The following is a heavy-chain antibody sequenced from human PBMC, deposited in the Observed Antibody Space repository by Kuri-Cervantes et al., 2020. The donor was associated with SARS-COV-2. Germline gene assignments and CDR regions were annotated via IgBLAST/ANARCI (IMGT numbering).Heavy chain of an antibody. V-gene: IGHV3-23*01. Sequence: GESLKISCAASGFTFSSYAMSWVRQAPGQGLEWVSGIGDSGDSTNYADSVKGRFTISRDNSKNTLYLQMNSLRAEGTAVYYCARTYSGSYSDAFDIWGQGTMVTVSS. CDR2: IGDSGDST. D-gene: IGHD1-26*01. J-gene: IGHJ3*02. CDR1: GFTFSSYA. CDR3: ARTYSGSYSDAFDI.